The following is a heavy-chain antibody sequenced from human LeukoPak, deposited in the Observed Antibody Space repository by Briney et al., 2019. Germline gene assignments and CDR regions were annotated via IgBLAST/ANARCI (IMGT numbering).Heavy chain of an antibody. J-gene: IGHJ4*02. D-gene: IGHD6-25*01. CDR1: GFTFSDAW. CDR3: TTRRQDGC. Sequence: GSLRLSCVASGFTFSDAWMSWVRQAPGKGLEWVGRIKSKIDGGTIDYGAPVKGRFTISRDDSRKTLYLQMNSLKTEDTAVYYCTTRRQDGCWGQGTLVTVS. V-gene: IGHV3-15*01. CDR2: IKSKIDGGTI.